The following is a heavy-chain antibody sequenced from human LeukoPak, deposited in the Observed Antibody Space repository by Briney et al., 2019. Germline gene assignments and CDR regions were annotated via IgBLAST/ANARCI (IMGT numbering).Heavy chain of an antibody. V-gene: IGHV1-69*05. CDR2: IIPIFGTA. J-gene: IGHJ3*02. Sequence: ASVKVSCKASGGTFSSYAISWVRQASGQGLEWMGGIIPIFGTANYAQKFQGRVTITTDESTSTAYMELSSLRSEDTAVYYCARDRGIAARPGFDAFDIWGQGTMVTVSS. CDR1: GGTFSSYA. D-gene: IGHD6-6*01. CDR3: ARDRGIAARPGFDAFDI.